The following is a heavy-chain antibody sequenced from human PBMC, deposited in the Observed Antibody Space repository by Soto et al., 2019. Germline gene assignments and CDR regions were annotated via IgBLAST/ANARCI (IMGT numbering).Heavy chain of an antibody. D-gene: IGHD6-6*01. CDR1: GFSFTGYY. J-gene: IGHJ5*02. CDR2: INAHSGGT. V-gene: IGHV1-2*02. CDR3: AKDLTRQLAYWLDP. Sequence: ASVKVSCKASGFSFTGYYIHWLRQAPGQGLEWMGWINAHSGGTEYAQKFQGRVTLTRDTSIATAYLTLTSLTSDDTALYYCAKDLTRQLAYWLDPPGQGTQVTVSS.